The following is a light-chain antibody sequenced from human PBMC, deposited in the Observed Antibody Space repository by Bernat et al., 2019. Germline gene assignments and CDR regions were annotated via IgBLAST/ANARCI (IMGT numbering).Light chain of an antibody. CDR1: QSLLHISGNNY. CDR3: MQALQPLRT. V-gene: IGKV2-28*01. J-gene: IGKJ2*01. Sequence: EIVMTQSPLSLAVIPGESASISCRSSQSLLHISGNNYLDLYLQKPGQSPQLRIYWTSNRAYGVPDRFRGSGSGTDFILNISRVEAEDVGVYYCMQALQPLRTFGQGTKLEIK. CDR2: WTS.